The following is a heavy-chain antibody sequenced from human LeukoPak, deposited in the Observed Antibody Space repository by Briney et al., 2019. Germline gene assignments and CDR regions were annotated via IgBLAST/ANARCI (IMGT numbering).Heavy chain of an antibody. CDR2: IYYSGNT. CDR1: VGSLSSYY. CDR3: ARTYYGSGSFRYYFDY. J-gene: IGHJ4*02. Sequence: PSETLSLTRTVSVGSLSSYYWSWVRGPPGKGREGVGYIYYSGNTNNNPSLKRRATISVKTSKNQFSQKLSSVTAADTAAYYCARTYYGSGSFRYYFDYWGQGTLVTVSS. V-gene: IGHV4-59*01. D-gene: IGHD3-10*01.